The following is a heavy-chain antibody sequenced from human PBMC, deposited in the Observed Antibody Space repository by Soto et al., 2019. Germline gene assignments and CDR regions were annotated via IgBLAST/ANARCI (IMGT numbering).Heavy chain of an antibody. Sequence: SETLSLTCPFSGCSISRGAYYWVWLRKPPGKGLEWIGSIYYSGSTYYNPSLKSRVTISVDTSKNQFSLKLRSVTAADTAVYFCARRSAGREIYYFGTDVWGQGSTVTV. J-gene: IGHJ6*01. CDR1: GCSISRGAYY. CDR2: IYYSGST. CDR3: ARRSAGREIYYFGTDV. V-gene: IGHV4-39*01.